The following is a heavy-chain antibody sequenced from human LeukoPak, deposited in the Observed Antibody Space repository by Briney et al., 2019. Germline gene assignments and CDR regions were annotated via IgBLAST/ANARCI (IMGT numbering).Heavy chain of an antibody. CDR3: ARGSSSWLDYYIDV. CDR2: IYYSGTT. J-gene: IGHJ6*03. CDR1: GGSISSGGYS. D-gene: IGHD6-13*01. V-gene: IGHV4-30-4*07. Sequence: SETLSLTCAVSGGSISSGGYSWTWIRQPPGKGLECIGHIYYSGTTYYNPSLKSRVTISLDTSKNQFSLRLTSVTAADTAVYYCARGSSSWLDYYIDVWAKGTTVTVSS.